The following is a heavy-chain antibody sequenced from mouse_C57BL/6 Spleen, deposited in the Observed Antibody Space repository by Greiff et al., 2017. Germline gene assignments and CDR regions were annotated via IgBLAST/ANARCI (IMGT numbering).Heavy chain of an antibody. V-gene: IGHV1-53*01. CDR2: INPSTGGT. Sequence: QVQLQQPGTELVKPGASGYTFTSYWMHWVKQRPGQGLEWIGNINPSTGGTYYNEKFKGKATLTVDKYSSTSYMQISSLTSEDAAVYYCARNWDVEGFAYWGQGTLVTVSA. CDR3: ARNWDVEGFAY. J-gene: IGHJ3*01. CDR1: GYTFTSYW. D-gene: IGHD4-1*01.